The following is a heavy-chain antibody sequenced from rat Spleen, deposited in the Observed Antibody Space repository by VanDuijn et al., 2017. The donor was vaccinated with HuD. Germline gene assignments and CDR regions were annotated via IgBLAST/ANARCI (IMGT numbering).Heavy chain of an antibody. CDR3: AREEAGVDY. Sequence: EVKLVESGGGLVQPGRSLKLSCAASGFNFNDYWMGWVRQAPGKGLEWIGEINQDSSTIKFTPSVKDRFTISRDNAQNTLYLQMKKLESDDTAIYYCAREEAGVDYWGQGVMVTVSS. CDR1: GFNFNDYW. CDR2: INQDSSTI. J-gene: IGHJ2*01. D-gene: IGHD1-11*01. V-gene: IGHV4-2*01.